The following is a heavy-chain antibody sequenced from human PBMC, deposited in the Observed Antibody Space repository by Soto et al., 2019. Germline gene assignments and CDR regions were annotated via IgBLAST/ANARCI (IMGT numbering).Heavy chain of an antibody. CDR3: ASLTGYSSGWYPRYYFDY. J-gene: IGHJ4*02. CDR1: SGSICSRSDA. CDR2: IYYSGST. V-gene: IGHV4-39*01. D-gene: IGHD6-19*01. Sequence: PSGRLALSCTVCSGSICSRSDAWAWIRQPPGKGLEWIGSIYYSGSTYYNPSLKSRVTISVDTSKNQFSLKLSSVTAADTAVYYCASLTGYSSGWYPRYYFDYWGQGTLVTVSS.